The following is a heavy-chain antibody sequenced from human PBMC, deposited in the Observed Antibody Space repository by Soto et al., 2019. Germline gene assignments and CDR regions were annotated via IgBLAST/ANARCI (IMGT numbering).Heavy chain of an antibody. CDR2: IYYSGST. Sequence: SETLSLTCTVSGGSISSYYWSWIRQPAGKGLEWIGYIYYSGSTNYNPSLKSRVTISVDTSKNQFSLKLSSVTAADTAVYYCARGRKNPYHLPVVARYYYYGMDVWGQGTTVTVSS. V-gene: IGHV4-59*01. CDR3: ARGRKNPYHLPVVARYYYYGMDV. CDR1: GGSISSYY. D-gene: IGHD2-15*01. J-gene: IGHJ6*02.